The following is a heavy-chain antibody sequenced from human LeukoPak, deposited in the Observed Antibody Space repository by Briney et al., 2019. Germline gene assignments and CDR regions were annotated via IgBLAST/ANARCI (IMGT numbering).Heavy chain of an antibody. J-gene: IGHJ4*02. CDR3: ARGYGGCDRFDH. Sequence: GGSLRLSCAASGFTVSSTYMTWVRQAPGKGLEWVSVLYDGGGTYYADSVKGRFTISRDNSKNTVFLQMNSLRAEDTAVYYCARGYGGCDRFDHWGQGTLVTVSS. D-gene: IGHD5-12*01. CDR1: GFTVSSTY. V-gene: IGHV3-66*01. CDR2: LYDGGGT.